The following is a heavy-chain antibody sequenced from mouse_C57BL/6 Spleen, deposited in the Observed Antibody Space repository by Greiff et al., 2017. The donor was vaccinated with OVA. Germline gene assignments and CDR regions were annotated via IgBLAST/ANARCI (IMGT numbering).Heavy chain of an antibody. CDR2: INPNNGGT. Sequence: EVQLQQSGPELVKPGASVKISCKASGYTFTDYYMNWVQQSHGKSLEWIGDINPNNGGTSYNQKFKGKATLTVDKSSSTAYMELRSLTSEDAAVYYCATGVVGSMDYWGQGTSVTVSS. D-gene: IGHD1-1*01. V-gene: IGHV1-26*01. CDR3: ATGVVGSMDY. J-gene: IGHJ4*01. CDR1: GYTFTDYY.